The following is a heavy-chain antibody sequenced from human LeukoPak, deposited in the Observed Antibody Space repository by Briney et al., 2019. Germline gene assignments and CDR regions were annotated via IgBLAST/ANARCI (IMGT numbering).Heavy chain of an antibody. J-gene: IGHJ4*02. CDR2: ISGSGGST. Sequence: PGGSLRLSCAASGFTFSSYDMRWVRQARGKGGEWVSAISGSGGSTYYADSVNGRFTISTDNSKNTLYLQMNGLRAEDTAVYYCAKGKDWVDYWGQGTLVTVSS. D-gene: IGHD2-21*01. CDR1: GFTFSSYD. CDR3: AKGKDWVDY. V-gene: IGHV3-23*01.